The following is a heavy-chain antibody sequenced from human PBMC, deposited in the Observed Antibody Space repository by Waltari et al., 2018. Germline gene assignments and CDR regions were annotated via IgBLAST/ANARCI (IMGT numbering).Heavy chain of an antibody. V-gene: IGHV3-53*02. CDR1: GYTVSSNY. CDR3: ARAIVSWSESKYYFDY. Sequence: EVQLVETGGGLIQPGGSLRLSCAASGYTVSSNYMSWVRQAPGKGLEWVSVIYSGGSTYYADSVKGRFTISRDNSKNTLYLQMNSLRAEDTAVYYCARAIVSWSESKYYFDYWGQGTLVTVSS. CDR2: IYSGGST. D-gene: IGHD3-3*01. J-gene: IGHJ4*02.